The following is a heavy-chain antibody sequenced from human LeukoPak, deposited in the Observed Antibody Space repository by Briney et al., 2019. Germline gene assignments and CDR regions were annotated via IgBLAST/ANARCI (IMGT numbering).Heavy chain of an antibody. CDR2: INPSGGST. Sequence: GASVKVSCKASGYTFTSYYMHWVRQAPGQGLEWMGIINPSGGSTSYAQKFQGRVTMTRDTSTSTVYMELSSLRSEDTAVYYCARDNLRGSGSTYYYYYYGMDVWGQGTTVTVSS. J-gene: IGHJ6*02. V-gene: IGHV1-46*01. CDR3: ARDNLRGSGSTYYYYYYGMDV. CDR1: GYTFTSYY. D-gene: IGHD1-26*01.